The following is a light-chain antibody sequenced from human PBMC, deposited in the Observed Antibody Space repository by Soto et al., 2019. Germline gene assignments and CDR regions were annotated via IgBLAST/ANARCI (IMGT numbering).Light chain of an antibody. V-gene: IGLV2-8*01. CDR1: SSDVGGYNY. J-gene: IGLJ1*01. CDR2: EVS. Sequence: QSALTQPPSASGSPGQSVTISCTGTSSDVGGYNYVSWYQQHPGKAPNLMIYEVSKRPSGVPDRFSGSKSGNTASLTVSGLQAADEADYYCSSYAGSNNAPLGTGTKLTVL. CDR3: SSYAGSNNAP.